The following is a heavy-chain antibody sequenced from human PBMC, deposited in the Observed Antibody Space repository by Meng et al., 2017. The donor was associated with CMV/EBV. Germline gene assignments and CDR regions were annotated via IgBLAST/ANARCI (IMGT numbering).Heavy chain of an antibody. CDR2: ISYDGSNK. CDR3: ARAEAGIAVAGTQDY. CDR1: GFTFSSHA. D-gene: IGHD6-19*01. Sequence: GGSLRLSCAASGFTFSSHAMHWVRQAPGKGLEWVAVISYDGSNKYYADSVKGRFTISRDNSKNTLYLQMNSLRAEDTAVYYCARAEAGIAVAGTQDYWGQGTLVTVSS. V-gene: IGHV3-30*04. J-gene: IGHJ4*02.